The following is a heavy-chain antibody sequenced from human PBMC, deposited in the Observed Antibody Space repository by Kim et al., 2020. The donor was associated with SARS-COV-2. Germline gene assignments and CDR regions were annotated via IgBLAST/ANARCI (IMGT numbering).Heavy chain of an antibody. CDR2: IIPIFGTA. Sequence: SVKVSCKASGGTFSSYAISWVRQAPGQGLEWMGGIIPIFGTANYAQKFQGRVTITADESTSTAYMELSSLRSEDTAVYYCARDRWGDIVVVPAAITSYYYGMDVWGQGTTVTVSS. D-gene: IGHD2-2*02. J-gene: IGHJ6*02. CDR1: GGTFSSYA. V-gene: IGHV1-69*13. CDR3: ARDRWGDIVVVPAAITSYYYGMDV.